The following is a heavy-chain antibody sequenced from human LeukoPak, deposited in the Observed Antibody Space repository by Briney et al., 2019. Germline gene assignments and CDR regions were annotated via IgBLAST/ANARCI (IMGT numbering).Heavy chain of an antibody. V-gene: IGHV4-59*13. CDR3: ARAYGGNYPCDY. D-gene: IGHD4-23*01. Sequence: SETLSLTCTVSGGSISSYYWSWIRQPPGRGLEWIGYIYYSGSTNYNPSLKSRVTISVDTSKNQFSLKLSSVTAADTAVYYCARAYGGNYPCDYWGQGTLVTVSS. CDR1: GGSISSYY. CDR2: IYYSGST. J-gene: IGHJ4*02.